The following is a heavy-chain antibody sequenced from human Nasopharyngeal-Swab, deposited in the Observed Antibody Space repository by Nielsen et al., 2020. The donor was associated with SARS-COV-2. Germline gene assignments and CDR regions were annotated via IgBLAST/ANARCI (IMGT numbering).Heavy chain of an antibody. V-gene: IGHV1-18*01. Sequence: ASVKVSCKASGYTFTSYGISWVQQAPGQGLEWMGWISAYNGNTNYAQKLQGRVTMTTDTSTSTAYMELRSLRSDDTAVYYCARGTYYDILTGYYPWDYYGMDVWGQGTTVTVSS. CDR1: GYTFTSYG. J-gene: IGHJ6*02. CDR2: ISAYNGNT. D-gene: IGHD3-9*01. CDR3: ARGTYYDILTGYYPWDYYGMDV.